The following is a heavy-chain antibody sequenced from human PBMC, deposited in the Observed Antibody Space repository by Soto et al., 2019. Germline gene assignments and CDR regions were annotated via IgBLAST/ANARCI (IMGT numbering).Heavy chain of an antibody. J-gene: IGHJ3*02. Sequence: GGSLRLPCAASGFTFSGSAMHWVRQASGKGLEWVGRIRSKANSYATAYAASVKGRFTISRDDSKNTAYLQMNSLKTEDTAVYYCTRYCSSTSCYDAFDIWGQGTMVTVSS. V-gene: IGHV3-73*01. CDR1: GFTFSGSA. CDR2: IRSKANSYAT. D-gene: IGHD2-2*01. CDR3: TRYCSSTSCYDAFDI.